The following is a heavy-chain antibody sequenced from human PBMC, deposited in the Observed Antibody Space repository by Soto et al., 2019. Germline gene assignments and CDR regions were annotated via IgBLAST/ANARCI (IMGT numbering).Heavy chain of an antibody. CDR1: GGTFSSYT. J-gene: IGHJ4*02. D-gene: IGHD3-16*01. V-gene: IGHV1-69*08. CDR2: IIPILGIA. CDR3: ARDSHGGGDY. Sequence: QVQLVQSGAEVKKPGSSVKVSCKASGGTFSSYTISWVRQAPGQGLEWMGRIIPILGIANYAQKFQGRVTITADKSTSTAYMELSSLGSEDTAVYFWARDSHGGGDYWGQGTLVTVSS.